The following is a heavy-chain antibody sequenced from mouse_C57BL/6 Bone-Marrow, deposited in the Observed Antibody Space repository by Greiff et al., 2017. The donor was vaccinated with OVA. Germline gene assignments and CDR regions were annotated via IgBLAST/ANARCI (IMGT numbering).Heavy chain of an antibody. V-gene: IGHV5-12*01. D-gene: IGHD2-4*01. Sequence: EVKLVESGGGLVQPGGSLKLSCAASGFTFSDYYMYWVRQTPEKRLEWVAYISNGGGSTYYPDTVKGRFTISRDNAKNTLYLQMSRLKSEDTAMYYCARDYVYAMDYWGQGTSVTVSA. J-gene: IGHJ4*01. CDR2: ISNGGGST. CDR3: ARDYVYAMDY. CDR1: GFTFSDYY.